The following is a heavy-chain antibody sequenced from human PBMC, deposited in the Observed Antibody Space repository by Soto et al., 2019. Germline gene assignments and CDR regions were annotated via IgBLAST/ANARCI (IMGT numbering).Heavy chain of an antibody. CDR2: IWIHGIDK. Sequence: QVQLVESGGGVVQPERSLRLSCAASGFTFSRQAMHWVRQAPGWGLEWVAVIWIHGIDKYYADSVKGRSTISRDNSKNTVYLQMNSLRGEDTAVYYCATGFLGLCTGGNCPLDYWGQGTLVTVSS. CDR3: ATGFLGLCTGGNCPLDY. V-gene: IGHV3-33*01. J-gene: IGHJ4*02. CDR1: GFTFSRQA. D-gene: IGHD2-15*01.